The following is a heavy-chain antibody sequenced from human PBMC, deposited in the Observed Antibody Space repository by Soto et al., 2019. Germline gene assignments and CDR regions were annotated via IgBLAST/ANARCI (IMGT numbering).Heavy chain of an antibody. J-gene: IGHJ4*02. CDR1: GFTFGDYA. Sequence: GGSLGLSCTASGFTFGDYAMSWFRQAPGKGLEWVGFIRSKAYGGTTEYAASVKGRFTISRDDSKSIAYLQMNSLKTEDTAVYYCTRVEFEGYSNYGPAAVDYWGQGTLVTVSS. V-gene: IGHV3-49*03. CDR2: IRSKAYGGTT. CDR3: TRVEFEGYSNYGPAAVDY. D-gene: IGHD4-4*01.